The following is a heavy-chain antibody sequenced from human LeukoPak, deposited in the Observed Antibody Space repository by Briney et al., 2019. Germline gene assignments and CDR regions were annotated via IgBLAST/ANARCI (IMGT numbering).Heavy chain of an antibody. Sequence: GGSLRLSCAASGFTFSSYAMSWVRQAPGKGLEWVSAISGSGGSTYYADSVKGRFTISRDNSKNTLFLQMNSLRAEDTAIYYCAKASTFGELNRPFDYWGQGTLVTVSS. CDR1: GFTFSSYA. D-gene: IGHD3-10*01. CDR3: AKASTFGELNRPFDY. V-gene: IGHV3-23*01. J-gene: IGHJ4*02. CDR2: ISGSGGST.